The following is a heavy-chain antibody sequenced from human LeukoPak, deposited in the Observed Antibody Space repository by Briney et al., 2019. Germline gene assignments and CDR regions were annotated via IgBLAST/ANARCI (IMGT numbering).Heavy chain of an antibody. CDR3: AKEQTSSGFFDY. Sequence: TGGSLRLSCAASGFTFTSYAMSWVRQAPGKGLEWVSAISGSGARTYYADSVKGRFSVSRDNSKNTLYLQMNSLRAEDRAVYYCAKEQTSSGFFDYWGQGTLVTVSS. V-gene: IGHV3-23*01. J-gene: IGHJ4*02. CDR2: ISGSGART. CDR1: GFTFTSYA. D-gene: IGHD3-10*01.